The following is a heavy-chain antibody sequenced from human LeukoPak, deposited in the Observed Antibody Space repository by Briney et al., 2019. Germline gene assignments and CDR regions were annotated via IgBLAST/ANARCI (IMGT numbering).Heavy chain of an antibody. CDR3: ASRPSNTWAGPLDF. D-gene: IGHD6-13*01. J-gene: IGHJ4*02. V-gene: IGHV3-23*01. CDR2: SRADDYST. Sequence: GGSLRLSCVAPGFAFSDSAMSWVRLPAGKGLGWVSLSRADDYSTYYADSVKGRFTISRDNSKNTMYLQMNSLRAEDTAICYCASRPSNTWAGPLDFWGQGTLVTVSS. CDR1: GFAFSDSA.